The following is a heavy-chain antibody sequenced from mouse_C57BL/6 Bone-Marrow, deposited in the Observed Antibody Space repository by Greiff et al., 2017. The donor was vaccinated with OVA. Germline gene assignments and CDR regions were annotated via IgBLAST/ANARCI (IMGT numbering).Heavy chain of an antibody. CDR3: AREGGTAWFAY. CDR2: IYPRDGRT. Sequence: VQLHQSGPELVKPGASVKLSCKASGYTFTSYDINWVKQRPGRGLEWIGWIYPRDGRTKYNEKFKGKATLTVDTSSSTAYMELHSLTSEDAAVYFCAREGGTAWFAYWGQGTLVTVSA. D-gene: IGHD4-1*01. V-gene: IGHV1-85*01. J-gene: IGHJ3*01. CDR1: GYTFTSYD.